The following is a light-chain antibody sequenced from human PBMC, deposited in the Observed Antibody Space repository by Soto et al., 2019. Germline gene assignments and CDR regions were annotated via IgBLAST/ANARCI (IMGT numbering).Light chain of an antibody. J-gene: IGKJ3*01. CDR1: QSVSNNY. CDR2: GAS. CDR3: QHRSSWPGA. Sequence: ETVLTQSPGNLSLSPGERATLSCRASQSVSNNYLAWYQQKPGQAPRLLIYGASNRATGIPDRFSGSGSGTDFTLTISSLEPEDFAVYYCQHRSSWPGAFGPGTKVDIK. V-gene: IGKV3D-20*02.